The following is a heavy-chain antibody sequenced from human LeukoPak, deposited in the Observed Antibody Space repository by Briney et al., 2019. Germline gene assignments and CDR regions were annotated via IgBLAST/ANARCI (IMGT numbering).Heavy chain of an antibody. V-gene: IGHV1-2*02. J-gene: IGHJ6*02. CDR2: INPNSGGT. CDR3: ASDYSNYYYGMDV. D-gene: IGHD4-11*01. Sequence: GASVKVSCKASGYTFTGYYMHWVRQAPGQGLGWMGWINPNSGGTNYAQKFQGRVTMTRDTSISTAYMELSRLRSDDTAVYYCASDYSNYYYGMDVWGQGTTVTVSS. CDR1: GYTFTGYY.